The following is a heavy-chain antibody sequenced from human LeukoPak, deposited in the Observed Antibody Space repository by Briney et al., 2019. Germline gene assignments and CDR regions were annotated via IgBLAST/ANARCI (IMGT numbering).Heavy chain of an antibody. CDR2: IYHSGST. V-gene: IGHV4-4*02. CDR3: ARQGDYYYGSGSYLSY. CDR1: GGSISSSNW. Sequence: PSGTLSLTCAVSGGSISSSNWWSWVRQPPGKGLEWIGEIYHSGSTNYNPSLKSRVTIPVDKSKNQFSLKLSSVPAADTAVYYCARQGDYYYGSGSYLSYWGQGTLVTVSS. D-gene: IGHD3-10*01. J-gene: IGHJ4*02.